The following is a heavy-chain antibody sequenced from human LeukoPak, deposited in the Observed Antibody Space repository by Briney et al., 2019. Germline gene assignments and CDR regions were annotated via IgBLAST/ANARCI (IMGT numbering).Heavy chain of an antibody. CDR2: ISSSSSYI. J-gene: IGHJ6*03. CDR1: GFTFSSYS. Sequence: PGGSLRLSCAASGFTFSSYSMNWVRQAPGKGLEWVSSISSSSSYIYYADSVKGRFTISRDNAKNSLYLQMNSLGAEDTAVYYCARDGVIAVAGRGYYYYYMDVWGKGTTVTVSS. CDR3: ARDGVIAVAGRGYYYYYMDV. V-gene: IGHV3-21*01. D-gene: IGHD6-19*01.